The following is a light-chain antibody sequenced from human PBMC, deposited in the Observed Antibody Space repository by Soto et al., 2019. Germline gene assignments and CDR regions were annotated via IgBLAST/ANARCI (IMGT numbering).Light chain of an antibody. J-gene: IGLJ2*01. CDR3: HSYTSTSKLV. V-gene: IGLV2-14*01. Sequence: QSALTQPASVSGSPGQSITISCTGSSSDVGGYNFVSWYQHHPGKAPKLMIYEVSNRPSGVSNRFSGSKSGNTASLTISGLQAEDEADYYCHSYTSTSKLVFGGGTKVTVL. CDR2: EVS. CDR1: SSDVGGYNF.